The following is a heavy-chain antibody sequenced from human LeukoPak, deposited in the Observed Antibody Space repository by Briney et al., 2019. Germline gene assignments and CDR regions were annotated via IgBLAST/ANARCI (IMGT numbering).Heavy chain of an antibody. CDR2: IYTSGST. D-gene: IGHD3-10*01. Sequence: SETLSLTCTVSGGSISSYYWSWIRQPAGKGLEWIGRIYTSGSTNYNPPLKSRVTMSVDTSKNQFSLKLSSVTAADTAVYYCARVLLWFGESMGNWFDPWGQGTLVTVSS. V-gene: IGHV4-4*07. CDR1: GGSISSYY. CDR3: ARVLLWFGESMGNWFDP. J-gene: IGHJ5*02.